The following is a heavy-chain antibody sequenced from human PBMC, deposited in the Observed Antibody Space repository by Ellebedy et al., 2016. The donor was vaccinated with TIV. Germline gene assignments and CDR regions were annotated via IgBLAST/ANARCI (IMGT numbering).Heavy chain of an antibody. V-gene: IGHV1-69*13. CDR1: GGTFSSYA. CDR3: AREGIAVAGFVY. Sequence: ASVKVSCKASGGTFSSYAISWVRQAPGQGLEWMGGIIPIFGTANYAQKFQGRVTITADESTSTAYMELSSLRSEDTAVYYCAREGIAVAGFVYWGQGTLVTVSS. J-gene: IGHJ4*02. D-gene: IGHD6-19*01. CDR2: IIPIFGTA.